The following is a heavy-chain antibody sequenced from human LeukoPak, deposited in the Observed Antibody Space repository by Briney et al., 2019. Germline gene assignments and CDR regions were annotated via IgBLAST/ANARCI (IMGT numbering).Heavy chain of an antibody. CDR3: ARGCIVVPAAICYYGMDV. D-gene: IGHD2-2*01. J-gene: IGHJ6*02. V-gene: IGHV1-8*01. CDR2: MNPNSGNT. Sequence: GASVKVSCKASGYTFTSYDINWVRQATGQGLEWMGWMNPNSGNTGYAQKFQGRVTMTRNTSISTACMELSSLRSEDTAVYYCARGCIVVPAAICYYGMDVWGQGTTVTVSS. CDR1: GYTFTSYD.